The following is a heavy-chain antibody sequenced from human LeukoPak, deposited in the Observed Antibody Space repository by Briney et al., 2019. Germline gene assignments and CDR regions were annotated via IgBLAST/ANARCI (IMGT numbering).Heavy chain of an antibody. Sequence: GGSLRLSCAASGFTVSSNYMSWARQAPGKGLEWVSVIYSGGSTYYADSVKGRFTISRDNSKNTLYLQMNSLRAEDTAVYYCARGTPGDPSNFDYWGQGTLVTVSS. V-gene: IGHV3-53*01. CDR3: ARGTPGDPSNFDY. CDR2: IYSGGST. J-gene: IGHJ4*02. CDR1: GFTVSSNY. D-gene: IGHD7-27*01.